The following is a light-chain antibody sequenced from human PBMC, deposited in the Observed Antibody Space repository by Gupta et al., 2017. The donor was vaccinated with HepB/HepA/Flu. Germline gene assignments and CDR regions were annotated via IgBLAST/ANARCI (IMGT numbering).Light chain of an antibody. J-gene: IGKJ4*01. Sequence: EIVMTQSPATLSVSPGERATLSCRASQSVSSSLAWYHQKPGQAPRLLIYGASTRATGIPARFSGSGSGTEFTLTISSLQSEDFAVYYCQQYNTWPPLTFGGGTKVEIK. V-gene: IGKV3-15*01. CDR2: GAS. CDR1: QSVSSS. CDR3: QQYNTWPPLT.